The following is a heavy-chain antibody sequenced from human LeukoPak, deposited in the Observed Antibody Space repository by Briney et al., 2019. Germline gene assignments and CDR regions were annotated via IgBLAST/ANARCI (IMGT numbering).Heavy chain of an antibody. J-gene: IGHJ6*03. CDR2: INHSGST. Sequence: SETLSLTCAVYGGSFSGYYWSWIRQPAGKGLEWIGEINHSGSTQYNPSLKSRVTISVDASKNQFSLKLISVTAADTAVYYCARAVLRAYYYCYYYMDVWGKGTTVTDSS. CDR1: GGSFSGYY. D-gene: IGHD3-3*01. CDR3: ARAVLRAYYYCYYYMDV. V-gene: IGHV4-34*01.